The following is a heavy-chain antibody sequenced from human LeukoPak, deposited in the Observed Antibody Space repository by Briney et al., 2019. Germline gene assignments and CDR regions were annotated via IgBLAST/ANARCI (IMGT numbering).Heavy chain of an antibody. Sequence: ASVKVSCKTSGYNFNRYTITWVRQAPGQGLEWVGWVSTSSGDTNYAEKFQGRVTMTTEAVTKTVYMELRRLRSGDTAMYFCARVSDTSMVTPGFDSWGQGTLVTVSS. D-gene: IGHD5-18*01. CDR3: ARVSDTSMVTPGFDS. CDR2: VSTSSGDT. V-gene: IGHV1-18*01. CDR1: GYNFNRYT. J-gene: IGHJ4*02.